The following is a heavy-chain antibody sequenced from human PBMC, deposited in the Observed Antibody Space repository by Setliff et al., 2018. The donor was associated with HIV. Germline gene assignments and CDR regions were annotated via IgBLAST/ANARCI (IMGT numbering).Heavy chain of an antibody. D-gene: IGHD5-18*01. Sequence: SETLSLTCTVSGGSISGYYWSWIRQPPGKGLEWIGYIYYRGSTDYNPSLKSRVTISIDTSKNQFSLKLSSVTAADTAVYYCARSVDTTLAPAYYFDYWGQGTLVTVSS. CDR1: GGSISGYY. CDR2: IYYRGST. CDR3: ARSVDTTLAPAYYFDY. J-gene: IGHJ4*02. V-gene: IGHV4-59*01.